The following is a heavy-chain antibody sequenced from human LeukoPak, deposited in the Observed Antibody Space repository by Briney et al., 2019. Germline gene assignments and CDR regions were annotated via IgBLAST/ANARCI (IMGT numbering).Heavy chain of an antibody. Sequence: PSETLSLTCTVSGASTSTHHWSWIRQPPGKGLEWIGDLFNNGGSSYNVSPKSRVTISLDTSKKQVSLEVRSVTAADTAVYYCARRTPASGMRDVWGQGTTVTVTS. CDR3: ARRTPASGMRDV. V-gene: IGHV4-59*08. J-gene: IGHJ6*02. CDR2: LFNNGGS. CDR1: GASTSTHH. D-gene: IGHD3-10*01.